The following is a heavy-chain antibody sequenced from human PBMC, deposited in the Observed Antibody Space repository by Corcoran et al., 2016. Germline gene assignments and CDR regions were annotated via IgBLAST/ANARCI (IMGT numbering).Heavy chain of an antibody. D-gene: IGHD2-2*01. V-gene: IGHV4-59*01. CDR1: GGSISSYY. Sequence: QVQLQESGPGLVKPSETLSLTCTVSGGSISSYYWTWIRQPPGKGLEWIGYIDYSGSTKYNPSLKSRVTISVDTSKNQFSLKLSSVTAADTAVYSCVRGSGCSSTSCYYPFDYWGQGALVTVSS. J-gene: IGHJ4*02. CDR2: IDYSGST. CDR3: VRGSGCSSTSCYYPFDY.